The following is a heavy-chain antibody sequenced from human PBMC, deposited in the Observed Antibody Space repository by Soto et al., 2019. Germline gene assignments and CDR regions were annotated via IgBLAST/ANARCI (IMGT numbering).Heavy chain of an antibody. D-gene: IGHD3-16*02. V-gene: IGHV1-8*01. CDR2: MNPNSGRT. J-gene: IGHJ6*02. Sequence: QVQLVQSGAEVRKPGASVKVSCKASGYTFTSYDINWVRQAPGQGLEWMGWMNPNSGRTAYAQKYQDRGTMTRSTTISAAYRALGGLSAEYAAVYCCAGPHDYIGGRHRKVEGYDMGVWGQGTTDTVAS. CDR3: AGPHDYIGGRHRKVEGYDMGV. CDR1: GYTFTSYD.